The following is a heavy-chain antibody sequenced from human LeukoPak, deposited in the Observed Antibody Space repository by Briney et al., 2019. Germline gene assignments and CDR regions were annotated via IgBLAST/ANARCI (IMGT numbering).Heavy chain of an antibody. D-gene: IGHD1-26*01. CDR3: AAGGPWDLLRY. V-gene: IGHV1-24*01. CDR1: GDSLTELS. Sequence: ASVTVSCKVSGDSLTELSTHWVRQAPGKGLEWMGGFDPEDGEAIYAQKFQGRVTMTEDTYTDTAYMEMNSLRSEDTAVYYCAAGGPWDLLRYWGQGTLVTVSS. CDR2: FDPEDGEA. J-gene: IGHJ4*02.